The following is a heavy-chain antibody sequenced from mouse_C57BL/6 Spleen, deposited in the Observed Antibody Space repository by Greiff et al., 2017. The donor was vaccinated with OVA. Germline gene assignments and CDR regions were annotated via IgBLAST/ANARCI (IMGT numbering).Heavy chain of an antibody. D-gene: IGHD6-1*01. CDR1: GYTFTSYW. J-gene: IGHJ4*01. Sequence: QVQLQQPGAELVKPGASVKLSCKASGYTFTSYWMQWVKQRPGQGLEWIGEIDPSDSYTNYNQKFKGKATLTVDTSSSTAYMQLSSLTSEDSAVYYCGTTRVRYAMDYWGQGTSVTVSS. CDR3: GTTRVRYAMDY. CDR2: IDPSDSYT. V-gene: IGHV1-50*01.